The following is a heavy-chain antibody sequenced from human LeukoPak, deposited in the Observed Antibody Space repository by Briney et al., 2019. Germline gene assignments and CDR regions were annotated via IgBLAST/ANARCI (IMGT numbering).Heavy chain of an antibody. CDR1: GYTFSGYY. D-gene: IGHD3-22*01. V-gene: IGHV1-2*02. CDR2: INPATGVT. CDR3: ARDPSGDSSGYPFDY. Sequence: ASVKVSCKGSGYTFSGYYMQWVRQAPGQGLEWMGWINPATGVTTYAQKFQGRVSMTRDTSISTAYKELTRLTSDDTAVYYCARDPSGDSSGYPFDYWGQGTLVTVSS. J-gene: IGHJ4*02.